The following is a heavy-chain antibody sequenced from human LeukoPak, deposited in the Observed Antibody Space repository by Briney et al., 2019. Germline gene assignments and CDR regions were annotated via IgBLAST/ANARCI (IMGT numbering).Heavy chain of an antibody. CDR2: INPNSGGT. J-gene: IGHJ6*03. Sequence: ASVKVSCKASGYTFTGYYMHWVRQAPGQGLEWMGWINPNSGGTNYAQKFQGRVTMTRDTSISTAYMELSRLRSDDAAVYYCARNKAESNYYYYMDVWGKGTTVTVSS. CDR1: GYTFTGYY. CDR3: ARNKAESNYYYYMDV. V-gene: IGHV1-2*02. D-gene: IGHD5/OR15-5a*01.